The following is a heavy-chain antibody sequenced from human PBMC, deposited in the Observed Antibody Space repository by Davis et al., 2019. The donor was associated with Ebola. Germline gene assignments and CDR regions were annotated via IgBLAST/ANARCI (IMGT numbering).Heavy chain of an antibody. CDR2: ISGSGGST. CDR1: GFTFSSYA. D-gene: IGHD5-18*01. V-gene: IGHV3-23*01. CDR3: AKRRIQLWFESPAPLYFDY. J-gene: IGHJ4*02. Sequence: GESLKISCAASGFTFSSYAMSWVRQAPGKGLEWVSAISGSGGSTYYADSVKGRFTISRDNSKNTLYLQMNSLRAEDTAVYYCAKRRIQLWFESPAPLYFDYWGQGTLVTVSS.